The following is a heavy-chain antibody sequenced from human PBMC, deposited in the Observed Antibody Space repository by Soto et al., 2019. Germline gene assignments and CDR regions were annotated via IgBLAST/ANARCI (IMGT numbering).Heavy chain of an antibody. CDR3: ASSGSSSWYENWFDP. Sequence: SQTLSLTCAISGDSVSSNSAAWNWIRQSPSRGLEWLGRTYYRSKWYNDYAVSVKSRITINPDTSKNQFSLQLNSVTPEDTALYYCASSGSSSWYENWFDPWGQGTLVTVSS. CDR2: TYYRSKWYN. CDR1: GDSVSSNSAA. J-gene: IGHJ5*02. D-gene: IGHD6-13*01. V-gene: IGHV6-1*01.